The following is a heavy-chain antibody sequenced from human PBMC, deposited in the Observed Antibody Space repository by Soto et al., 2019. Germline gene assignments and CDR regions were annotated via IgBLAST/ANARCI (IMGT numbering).Heavy chain of an antibody. J-gene: IGHJ4*02. CDR2: IKQDGSER. V-gene: IGHV3-7*01. CDR1: GITFSSYW. Sequence: PGGSLRLSCAASGITFSSYWMTWVRQAPGKGLEWVANIKQDGSERYYVDSVKGRFTISRDNAKNSLYLQMNSLRAEDTAVYYCATGRGAGNWGQGTRVTVSS. D-gene: IGHD1-26*01. CDR3: ATGRGAGN.